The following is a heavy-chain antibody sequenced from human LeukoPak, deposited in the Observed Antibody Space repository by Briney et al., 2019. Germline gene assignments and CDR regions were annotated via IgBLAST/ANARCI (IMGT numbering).Heavy chain of an antibody. CDR3: ARDVGSRPTLLFFDY. CDR2: ISYDGSNK. Sequence: GRSLRLSCAASGFTFSSYAMHWVRQAPGKGLEWVAVISYDGSNKYYADSVKGRFTISRDNSKNTLYLQMNSLRAEDTAVYYCARDVGSRPTLLFFDYWGQGTLVTVSP. CDR1: GFTFSSYA. D-gene: IGHD2/OR15-2a*01. V-gene: IGHV3-30-3*01. J-gene: IGHJ4*02.